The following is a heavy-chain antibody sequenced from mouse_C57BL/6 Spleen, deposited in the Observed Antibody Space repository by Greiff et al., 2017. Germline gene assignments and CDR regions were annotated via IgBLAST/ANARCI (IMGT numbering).Heavy chain of an antibody. D-gene: IGHD1-1*01. CDR1: GYSITSGYY. V-gene: IGHV3-6*01. CDR2: ISYDGSN. J-gene: IGHJ3*01. CDR3: ASGLYYYGSRGFAY. Sequence: EVQLQQSGPGLVKPSQSLSLTCSVTGYSITSGYYWNWIRQFPGNKLEWMGYISYDGSNNYNPSLKNRISITRDTSKNQFFLKLNSVTTEDTATYYCASGLYYYGSRGFAYWGQGTLVTVSA.